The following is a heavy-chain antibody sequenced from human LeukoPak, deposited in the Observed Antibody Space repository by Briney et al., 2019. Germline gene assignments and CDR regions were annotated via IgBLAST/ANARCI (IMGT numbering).Heavy chain of an antibody. CDR1: GGTFSSYA. D-gene: IGHD2-2*01. CDR2: IIPIFGTA. Sequence: SVKVSCKASGGTFSSYAISWVRQAPGQGLEWMGGIIPIFGTANYAQKFQGRVTITADESTSTAYMELSSLRSEDTAVYYCANHCSSTSCYRDWFDPWGQGTLVTVSS. V-gene: IGHV1-69*13. J-gene: IGHJ5*02. CDR3: ANHCSSTSCYRDWFDP.